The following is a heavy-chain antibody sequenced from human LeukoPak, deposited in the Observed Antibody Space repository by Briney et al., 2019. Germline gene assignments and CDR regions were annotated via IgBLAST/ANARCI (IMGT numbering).Heavy chain of an antibody. CDR1: GYTFTSYG. J-gene: IGHJ3*02. CDR2: ISIYNGNT. CDR3: ARGPVTLSDAFDI. D-gene: IGHD3-16*01. Sequence: SVKVSCKAFGYTFTSYGISWVRQAPGQGLEWMGWISIYNGNTNYAQKLQGRVAMTTDTSTSTAYMELRSLRSDDTAVYYCARGPVTLSDAFDIWGQGTMVTVSS. V-gene: IGHV1-18*01.